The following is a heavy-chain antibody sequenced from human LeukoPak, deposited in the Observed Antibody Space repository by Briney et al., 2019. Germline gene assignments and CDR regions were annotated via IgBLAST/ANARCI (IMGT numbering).Heavy chain of an antibody. CDR3: AREDVLLWFGELPYGAYAFDI. CDR1: GGSISSYY. CDR2: IYTSGST. D-gene: IGHD3-10*01. Sequence: SETLSLTCTVSGGSISSYYWSWIRQPAGKGLEWIGRIYTSGSTNYNPSVKSRVTMSVDTSKNQFSLKLSSVTAADTAVYYCAREDVLLWFGELPYGAYAFDIWGQGTMVTVSS. J-gene: IGHJ3*02. V-gene: IGHV4-4*07.